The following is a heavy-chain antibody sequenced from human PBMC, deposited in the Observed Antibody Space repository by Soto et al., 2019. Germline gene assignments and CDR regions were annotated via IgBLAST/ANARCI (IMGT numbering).Heavy chain of an antibody. J-gene: IGHJ6*02. CDR1: GFTFSSYA. CDR3: AKISKSSGWRRDYYYYGMDV. D-gene: IGHD6-19*01. Sequence: PXASLRLSCAASGFTFSSYAMSWVRQAPGKGLEWVSAISGSGGSTYYADSVKGRFTISRDNSKNTLYLQMNSLRAEDTAVYYCAKISKSSGWRRDYYYYGMDVWGQGTTVTVSS. V-gene: IGHV3-23*01. CDR2: ISGSGGST.